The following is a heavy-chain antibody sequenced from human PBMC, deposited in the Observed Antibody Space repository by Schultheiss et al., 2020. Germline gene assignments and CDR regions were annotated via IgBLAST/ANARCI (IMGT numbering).Heavy chain of an antibody. CDR2: INHSGST. Sequence: SQTLSLTCAVYGGSFSGYYWSWIRQPPGKGREWIGEINHSGSTNYNPSLKSRVTISVDTSKNQFSLKLSSVTAADTAVYYCARVVGATAIDYWGQGTLVTVSS. D-gene: IGHD1-26*01. CDR1: GGSFSGYY. V-gene: IGHV4-34*01. CDR3: ARVVGATAIDY. J-gene: IGHJ4*02.